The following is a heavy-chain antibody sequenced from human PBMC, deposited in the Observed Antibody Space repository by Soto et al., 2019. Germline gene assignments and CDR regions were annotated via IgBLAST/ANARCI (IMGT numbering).Heavy chain of an antibody. V-gene: IGHV1-2*04. CDR2: INPNSGGT. Sequence: SVKVSCKASGYTFTGYYMHWVRQAPGQGLEWMGWINPNSGGTNYAQKFQGWVTMTRDTSISTAYMELSRLRSDDTAVYYCARSGHNGSGSYKQTNWFDPWGQGTLVTVSS. D-gene: IGHD3-10*01. CDR3: ARSGHNGSGSYKQTNWFDP. CDR1: GYTFTGYY. J-gene: IGHJ5*02.